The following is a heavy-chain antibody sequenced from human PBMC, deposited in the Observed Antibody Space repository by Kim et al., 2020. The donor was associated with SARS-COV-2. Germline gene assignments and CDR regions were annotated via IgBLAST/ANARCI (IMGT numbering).Heavy chain of an antibody. CDR3: TRGRTVQYYYDSSGYTPFDY. CDR2: IRSNAHGGTT. D-gene: IGHD3-22*01. CDR1: GFTFGDYA. J-gene: IGHJ4*02. V-gene: IGHV3-49*03. Sequence: GGSLRLSCTGSGFTFGDYAMSWFRQAPGKGREWVGFIRSNAHGGTTEYAASVKGRFTNSRDDSKSIAYLQMNSLKTEDTAVYYCTRGRTVQYYYDSSGYTPFDYWGQGTLVTVSS.